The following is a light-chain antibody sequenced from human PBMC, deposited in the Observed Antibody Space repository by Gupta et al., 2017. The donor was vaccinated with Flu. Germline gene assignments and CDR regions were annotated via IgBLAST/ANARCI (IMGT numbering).Light chain of an antibody. CDR1: QSVSSY. V-gene: IGKV3-11*01. J-gene: IGKJ1*01. CDR3: QQRSNWPRT. CDR2: DAS. Sequence: GERATLSCRASQSVSSYLAWYQQKPGQAPRLLIHDASNRATGIPARFSGSGSGTDFTLTISSLEPEDFAVYYCQQRSNWPRTFGQGTKVEIK.